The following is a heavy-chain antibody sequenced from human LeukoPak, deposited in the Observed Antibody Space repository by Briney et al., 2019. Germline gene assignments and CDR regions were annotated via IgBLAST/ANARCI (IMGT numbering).Heavy chain of an antibody. CDR3: AKYFASGSYYKLPH. Sequence: GGSLRLSCAASGFFVNTYYMTWVRQAPGKGLEWVSTISGSGAYTYYADSVKGRFTISRDNSKNTLYLQMNSLRAEDTAVYYCAKYFASGSYYKLPHWGQGTLVTVSS. CDR2: ISGSGAYT. D-gene: IGHD3-10*01. V-gene: IGHV3-23*01. J-gene: IGHJ1*01. CDR1: GFFVNTYY.